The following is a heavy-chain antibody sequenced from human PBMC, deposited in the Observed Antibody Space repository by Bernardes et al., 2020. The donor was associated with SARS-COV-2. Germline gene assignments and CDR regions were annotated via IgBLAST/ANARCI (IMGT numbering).Heavy chain of an antibody. V-gene: IGHV3-23*01. D-gene: IGHD3-3*01. CDR2: ISGNTATI. CDR3: ARDLTYDFWSGYSRVFDY. CDR1: GFTFSNCA. J-gene: IGHJ4*02. Sequence: GGSLRLSCAASGFTFSNCAMSWVRQAPGKGPEWVSSISGNTATIYYADSVKGRFTISRDNSKNTLFLQMNSLRAEDTAVYYCARDLTYDFWSGYSRVFDYWGQGTLVTVSS.